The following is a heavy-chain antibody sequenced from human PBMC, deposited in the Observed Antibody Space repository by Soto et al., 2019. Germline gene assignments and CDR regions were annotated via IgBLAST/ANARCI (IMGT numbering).Heavy chain of an antibody. D-gene: IGHD3-22*01. CDR2: TGSGAGPA. V-gene: IGHV1-24*01. CDR1: GGSLSTNP. J-gene: IGHJ3*02. CDR3: ATDSSGYPHDAFDI. Sequence: ASVKVSCKASGGSLSTNPISWVRQAPGQGLEWMGGTGSGAGPANYAQKFQGRVTMTEDTSTDTAYMELSSLRSEDTAVYYCATDSSGYPHDAFDIWGQGTMVTVSS.